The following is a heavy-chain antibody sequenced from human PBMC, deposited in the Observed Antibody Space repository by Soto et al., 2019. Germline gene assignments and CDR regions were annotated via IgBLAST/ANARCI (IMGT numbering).Heavy chain of an antibody. V-gene: IGHV3-7*01. CDR2: IKQDGSEK. Sequence: VQLVESGGGLVQPGGSLRLSCAASGFTFSSYWMSWVRQAPGKGLEWVANIKQDGSEKYYVDSVKGRFTISRDNAKNSLYLQMNSLRAEDTAVYYCARDYLGYDSSGYYYGDAFDIWGQGTMVTVSS. CDR1: GFTFSSYW. J-gene: IGHJ3*02. D-gene: IGHD3-22*01. CDR3: ARDYLGYDSSGYYYGDAFDI.